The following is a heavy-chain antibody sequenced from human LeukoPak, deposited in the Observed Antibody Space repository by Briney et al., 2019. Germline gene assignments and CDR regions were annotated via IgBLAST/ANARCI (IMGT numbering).Heavy chain of an antibody. CDR3: ARSANLFDY. Sequence: PSETLSLTCAVSGGSISTYYWSWIRQPPGKGLEWIGYIYYSGSTNYNPSLESRVTISVDTSKNQFSLKLSSLTAADTAVYYCARSANLFDYWGQGTLVTVSS. J-gene: IGHJ4*02. CDR1: GGSISTYY. CDR2: IYYSGST. V-gene: IGHV4-59*01. D-gene: IGHD4/OR15-4a*01.